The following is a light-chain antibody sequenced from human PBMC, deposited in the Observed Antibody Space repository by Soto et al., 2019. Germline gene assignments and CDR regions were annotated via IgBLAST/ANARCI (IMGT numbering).Light chain of an antibody. J-gene: IGKJ1*01. CDR1: QSVLYSSNNKNY. V-gene: IGKV4-1*01. CDR3: QQYYTAPRT. CDR2: WAS. Sequence: DIVVTQSPDSLPVSLGERATINCKSSQSVLYSSNNKNYLAWYQQKPGQPPKLLIYWASTRESRVPDRFSGSGSGTDFTLSISSLQAEDVAVYYCQQYYTAPRTFGQGTKVEIK.